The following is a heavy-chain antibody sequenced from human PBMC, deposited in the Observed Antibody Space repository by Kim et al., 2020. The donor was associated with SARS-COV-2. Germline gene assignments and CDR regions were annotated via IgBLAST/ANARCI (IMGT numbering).Heavy chain of an antibody. V-gene: IGHV3-33*06. CDR3: ANGVPSSSWYYFDY. CDR2: IWYDGSNK. D-gene: IGHD6-13*01. Sequence: GGSLRLSCAASGFTFSSYAMHWVRQAPGKGLEWVAVIWYDGSNKYYADSVKGRFTISRDNSKNTLYLQMNSLRAEDTAVYYCANGVPSSSWYYFDYWGQGTLVTVSP. CDR1: GFTFSSYA. J-gene: IGHJ4*02.